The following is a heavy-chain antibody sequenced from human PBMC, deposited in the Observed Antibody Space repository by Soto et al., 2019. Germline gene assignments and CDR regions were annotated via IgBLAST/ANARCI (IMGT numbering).Heavy chain of an antibody. D-gene: IGHD6-13*01. CDR3: VRRDVSATGIDWFDP. CDR1: GYTFTSYG. CDR2: INAANGDT. J-gene: IGHJ5*02. V-gene: IGHV1-3*01. Sequence: ASVKVSCKASGYTFTSYGIHWVRQAPGQRLEWMGWINAANGDTKYSPKFQGRVTITRDTSASTAYMELSSLRSEDTAVYYCVRRDVSATGIDWFDPWGQGTMVTVSS.